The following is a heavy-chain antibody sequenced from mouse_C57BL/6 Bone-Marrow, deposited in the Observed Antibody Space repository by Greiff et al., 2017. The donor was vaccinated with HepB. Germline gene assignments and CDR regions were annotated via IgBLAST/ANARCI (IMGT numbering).Heavy chain of an antibody. J-gene: IGHJ1*03. V-gene: IGHV2-6*01. CDR1: GFSFTSYG. CDR2: IWGVGST. CDR3: ASSGISTEGYFDV. D-gene: IGHD1-1*01. Sequence: QVQLQQSGPGLVAPSQSLSITCTVSGFSFTSYGVDWVRQSPGKGLEWLGVIWGVGSTNYNSALKSRLSISKDNSKSQVFLKMNSLQTDDTAMYYCASSGISTEGYFDVWGTGTTVTVSS.